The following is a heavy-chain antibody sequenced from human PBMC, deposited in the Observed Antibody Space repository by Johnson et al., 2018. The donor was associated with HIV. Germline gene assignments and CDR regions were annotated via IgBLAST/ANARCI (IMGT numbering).Heavy chain of an antibody. J-gene: IGHJ3*02. D-gene: IGHD3-9*01. CDR3: ARDDILTGYYDAFDI. V-gene: IGHV3-53*01. CDR1: GFTVSRNY. Sequence: VQLVESGGGLIQPGGSLSLSCAVFGFTVSRNYMSWVRQAPGQGMEWVSVIHSGGSTYYADSVKGRFTISRDNSKNTLYLQMNSLRAEDTAVYYCARDDILTGYYDAFDIWGQGTMVTVSS. CDR2: IHSGGST.